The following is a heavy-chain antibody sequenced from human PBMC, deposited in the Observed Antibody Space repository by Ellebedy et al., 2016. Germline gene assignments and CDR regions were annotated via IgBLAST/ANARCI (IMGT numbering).Heavy chain of an antibody. Sequence: SETLSLTCTVYGGSFSGYYWSWIRQPPGKGLEWIGEINHSGSTNYNPSLKSRVTISVDTSKNQFSLKLNSVTAADTAVYYCARASIQLWSDFDYWGQGTLVTVSS. J-gene: IGHJ4*02. V-gene: IGHV4-34*01. CDR3: ARASIQLWSDFDY. CDR1: GGSFSGYY. CDR2: INHSGST. D-gene: IGHD5-18*01.